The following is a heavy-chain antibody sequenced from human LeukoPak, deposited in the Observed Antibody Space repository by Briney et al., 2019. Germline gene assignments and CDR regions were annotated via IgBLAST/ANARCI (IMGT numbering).Heavy chain of an antibody. CDR2: IYYSRST. V-gene: IGHV4-39*07. Sequence: WIRQPPGKGLEWIGSIYYSRSTYYNPSLKSRVTISVDTSKNQFSLKLSSVTAADTAVYYCARDSGYEEMDYWGQGTLVTVSS. CDR3: ARDSGYEEMDY. J-gene: IGHJ4*02. D-gene: IGHD5-12*01.